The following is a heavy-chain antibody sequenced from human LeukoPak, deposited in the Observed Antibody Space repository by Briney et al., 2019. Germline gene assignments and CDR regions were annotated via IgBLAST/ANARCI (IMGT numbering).Heavy chain of an antibody. CDR2: IRGGGGST. Sequence: GGSLRLSCAASGFTFSSYAMSWVRQAPGKGLEWVSAIRGGGGSTYYADSVKGRFTISRDNSKDTLYLQMNSLRAEDTAVYYCAKDGRQWLVPEGIDYWGQGTLVTVSS. CDR1: GFTFSSYA. V-gene: IGHV3-23*01. D-gene: IGHD6-19*01. J-gene: IGHJ4*02. CDR3: AKDGRQWLVPEGIDY.